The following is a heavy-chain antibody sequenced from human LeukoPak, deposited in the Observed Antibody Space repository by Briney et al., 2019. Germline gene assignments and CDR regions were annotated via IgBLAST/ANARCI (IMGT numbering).Heavy chain of an antibody. J-gene: IGHJ6*02. D-gene: IGHD6-13*01. CDR3: AKSAAAGRYYYGLDV. CDR1: GFTFDDYA. CDR2: ISWNSGSI. Sequence: PGRSLRLSCVASGFTFDDYAMHWVRQAPGKGLEWVSGISWNSGSIGYADSVKGRFTISRGNAKNSLYLQMNSLRAEDTALYYCAKSAAAGRYYYGLDVWGQGTTVTVSS. V-gene: IGHV3-9*01.